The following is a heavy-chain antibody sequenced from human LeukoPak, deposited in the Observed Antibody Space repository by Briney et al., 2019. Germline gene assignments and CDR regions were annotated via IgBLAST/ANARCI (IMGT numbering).Heavy chain of an antibody. CDR1: GSTFDDYA. CDR2: ISGDGGST. Sequence: GGSLRLSCAASGSTFDDYAMHWVRQAPGKGLEWVSLISGDGGSTYYADSVKGRFTISRDNSKNSLYLQMNSLRTEDTALYYCAKCYPTCDRYGMDVWGQGATVTVSS. J-gene: IGHJ6*02. CDR3: AKCYPTCDRYGMDV. D-gene: IGHD3-22*01. V-gene: IGHV3-43*02.